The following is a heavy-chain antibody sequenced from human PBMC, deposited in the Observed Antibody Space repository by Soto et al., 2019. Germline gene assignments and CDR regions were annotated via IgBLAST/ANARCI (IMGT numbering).Heavy chain of an antibody. V-gene: IGHV3-9*01. J-gene: IGHJ3*01. CDR1: GFTFDDYG. Sequence: EVQLVESGGGLVQPGRSLRLSCVASGFTFDDYGLHWVRQTPAKGLEWVSSITWNSGSVFYAHSVTGRFTISRDNATNSLYLQMNRLRVEDTALYYCAKENRGYDNAAFNFWGQGTMVTFSS. CDR2: ITWNSGSV. CDR3: AKENRGYDNAAFNF. D-gene: IGHD5-12*01.